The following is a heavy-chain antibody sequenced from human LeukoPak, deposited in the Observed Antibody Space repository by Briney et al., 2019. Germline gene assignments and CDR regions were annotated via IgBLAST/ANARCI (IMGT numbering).Heavy chain of an antibody. CDR2: IRYDGSNK. V-gene: IGHV3-30*02. CDR3: AKGGGYEAQYYYYYLDV. CDR1: AFTVSSNY. Sequence: GGSLRLSCAASAFTVSSNYMSWVRQAPGKGLEWVAFIRYDGSNKYYADSVKGRFTISRDNSKNTLYLQMKSLRAEDTAVYYCAKGGGYEAQYYYYYLDVWGKGTTVTISS. D-gene: IGHD5-12*01. J-gene: IGHJ6*03.